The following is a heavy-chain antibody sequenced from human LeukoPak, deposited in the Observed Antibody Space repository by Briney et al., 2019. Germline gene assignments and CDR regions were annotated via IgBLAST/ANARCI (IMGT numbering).Heavy chain of an antibody. Sequence: PSETLSLTCTVSGGSISNYYWSWIRQPPGKGLEWIGFIYYSGSTNYNPSLKSRVTISVDTSKNQFSLKLSSVTAADTAVYYCARAQVWFGELFPGGFDPWGQGTLVTVSS. CDR2: IYYSGST. V-gene: IGHV4-59*01. CDR3: ARAQVWFGELFPGGFDP. D-gene: IGHD3-10*01. CDR1: GGSISNYY. J-gene: IGHJ5*02.